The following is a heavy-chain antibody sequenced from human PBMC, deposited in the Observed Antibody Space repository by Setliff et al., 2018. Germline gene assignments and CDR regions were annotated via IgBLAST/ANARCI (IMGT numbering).Heavy chain of an antibody. D-gene: IGHD6-25*01. J-gene: IGHJ5*02. CDR3: VPGRGS. CDR1: GFSFSNCW. Sequence: GGSLRLSCTASGFSFSNCWVSWVRQAPGKGLEWLASINPHASEKYYIDSVRGRFTISRDNAQKTLYLHMNNLRADDTAVFYCVPGRGSWGQGALVTVSS. CDR2: INPHASEK. V-gene: IGHV3-7*01.